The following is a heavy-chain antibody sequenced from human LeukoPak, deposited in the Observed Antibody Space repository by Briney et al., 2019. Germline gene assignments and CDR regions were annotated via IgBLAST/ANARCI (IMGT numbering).Heavy chain of an antibody. CDR2: IHHSGST. D-gene: IGHD3-22*01. J-gene: IGHJ4*02. V-gene: IGHV4-38-2*02. CDR3: ARNGEGDDSSGYFREGYFDY. Sequence: PSETLSLTCIVSGYSISSGYYWGWIRQPPGKGLEWIGMIHHSGSTYYNPSLKSRVTISVDKSKNQFSLKLSSVTAADTAVYYCARNGEGDDSSGYFREGYFDYWGQGTLVTVSS. CDR1: GYSISSGYY.